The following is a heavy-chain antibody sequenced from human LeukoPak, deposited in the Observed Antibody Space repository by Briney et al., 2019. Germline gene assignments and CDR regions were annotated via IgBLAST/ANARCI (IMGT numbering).Heavy chain of an antibody. D-gene: IGHD3-10*01. J-gene: IGHJ4*02. Sequence: ATVKVSCKASGGTFSSYAISWVRQAPGQGLEWMGRIIPIFGTANYAQKFQGRVTITTDESTSTAYMELSSLRSEDTAVYYCARDAQHVLLWFGELQNYFDYGGQGTLVTVSS. CDR1: GGTFSSYA. CDR3: ARDAQHVLLWFGELQNYFDY. CDR2: IIPIFGTA. V-gene: IGHV1-69*05.